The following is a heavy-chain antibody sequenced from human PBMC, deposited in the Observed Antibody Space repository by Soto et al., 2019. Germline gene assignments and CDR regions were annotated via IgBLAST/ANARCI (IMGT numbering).Heavy chain of an antibody. Sequence: GGSLRLSCAASGFTFSSYSMNWVRQAPGKGLEWVSSISSSSSYIYYADSVKGRFTISRGNAKNSLYLQMNSLRAEDTAVYYCARLAERITIFGVVRYYYYGMDVWGQGTTVTVSS. CDR1: GFTFSSYS. D-gene: IGHD3-3*01. V-gene: IGHV3-21*01. J-gene: IGHJ6*02. CDR3: ARLAERITIFGVVRYYYYGMDV. CDR2: ISSSSSYI.